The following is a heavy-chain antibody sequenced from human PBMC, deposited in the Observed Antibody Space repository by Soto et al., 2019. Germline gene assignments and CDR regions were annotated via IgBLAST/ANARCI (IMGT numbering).Heavy chain of an antibody. Sequence: GGSLRLSCVASGFTFTRYEFNWVRQAPGKGLEWISFISRGGDTTYIADSVEGRFTISRDNAENSLYLQMNSLKAEDTAVYYCAREIIGNTPVDYWGQGTQVTVSS. CDR2: ISRGGDTT. CDR3: AREIIGNTPVDY. D-gene: IGHD2-15*01. J-gene: IGHJ4*02. CDR1: GFTFTRYE. V-gene: IGHV3-48*03.